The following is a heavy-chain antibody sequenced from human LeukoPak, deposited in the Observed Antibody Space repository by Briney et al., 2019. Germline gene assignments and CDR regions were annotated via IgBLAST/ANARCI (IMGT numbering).Heavy chain of an antibody. CDR3: AREGIAAAGDY. Sequence: SETLSLTCSVSDGSINSYYWNWIRRPPGKGLEWIGYIYYNGNTNYSPSLKSRVTMSVDTSKNLFSLKGSSVTAADTAVYYCAREGIAAAGDYWGQGTLVTVSS. D-gene: IGHD6-13*01. CDR2: IYYNGNT. CDR1: DGSINSYY. J-gene: IGHJ4*02. V-gene: IGHV4-59*01.